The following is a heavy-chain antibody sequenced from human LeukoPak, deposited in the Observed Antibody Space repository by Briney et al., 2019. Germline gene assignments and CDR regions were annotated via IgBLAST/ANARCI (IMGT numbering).Heavy chain of an antibody. CDR3: ARMVRGVMVYYFDY. V-gene: IGHV3-7*01. J-gene: IGHJ4*02. CDR2: IKQDGSEK. D-gene: IGHD3-10*01. CDR1: GFTLSSYW. Sequence: PGGSLRLSCAASGFTLSSYWMSWVRQAPGKGLEWVANIKQDGSEKYYVDSVKGRFTISRDNAKNSLYLQMNSLRAEDTAVYYCARMVRGVMVYYFDYWGQGTLVTVSS.